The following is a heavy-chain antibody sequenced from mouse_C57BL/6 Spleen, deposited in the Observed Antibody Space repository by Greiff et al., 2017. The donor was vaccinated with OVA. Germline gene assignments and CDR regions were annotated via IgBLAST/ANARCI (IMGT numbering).Heavy chain of an antibody. Sequence: QVQLQQPGAELVRPGTSVKLSCKASGYTFTSYWMHWVKQRPGQGLEWIGVIDPSDSYTNYNQKFKGKATLTVDTSSSTAYMQLSSLTSEDSAVYYCARRTGTGYFDYWGKGTTLTVSS. J-gene: IGHJ2*01. CDR2: IDPSDSYT. CDR3: ARRTGTGYFDY. CDR1: GYTFTSYW. D-gene: IGHD4-1*01. V-gene: IGHV1-59*01.